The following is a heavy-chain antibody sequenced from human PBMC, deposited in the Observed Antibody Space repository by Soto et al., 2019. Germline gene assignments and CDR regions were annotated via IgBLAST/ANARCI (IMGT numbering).Heavy chain of an antibody. Sequence: QVQLVQSGAEVKKPGSSVKVSCKASGGTFSSYAISWVRQAPGQGLEWMGGIIPIFGTANYAQKFQCRVTITADESTSTDYMELSSLRSEDTAVYYCARTSQAGGYSDTNYFDYWGQGTLVTVSS. CDR3: ARTSQAGGYSDTNYFDY. J-gene: IGHJ4*02. CDR1: GGTFSSYA. CDR2: IIPIFGTA. V-gene: IGHV1-69*12. D-gene: IGHD5-18*01.